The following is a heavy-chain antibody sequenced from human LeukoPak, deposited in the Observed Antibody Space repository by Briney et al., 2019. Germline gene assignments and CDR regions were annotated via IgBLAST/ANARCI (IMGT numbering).Heavy chain of an antibody. CDR3: ARDLEGSSVCMDV. V-gene: IGHV1-69*05. Sequence: ASVKVSCKASGGTFSSYAISWVRQAPGQGLEWMGGIIPIFGTANYAQKFQGRVTITRDTSASTAYMELSSLRSEDTAVYYCARDLEGSSVCMDVWGQGTTVTVSS. CDR1: GGTFSSYA. J-gene: IGHJ6*02. D-gene: IGHD6-6*01. CDR2: IIPIFGTA.